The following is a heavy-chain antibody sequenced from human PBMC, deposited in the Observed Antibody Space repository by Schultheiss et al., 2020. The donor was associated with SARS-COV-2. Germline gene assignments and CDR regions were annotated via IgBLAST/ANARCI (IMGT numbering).Heavy chain of an antibody. J-gene: IGHJ6*02. D-gene: IGHD3-10*01. V-gene: IGHV4-31*03. CDR2: IYYSGST. CDR3: ARIPYYYGSGDYYGMDV. Sequence: SETLSLTCTVSGGSISSGGYYWSWIRQHPGKGLEWIGYIYYSGSTYYNPSLKSRVTISVDTSKNQFSLKLSSVTAADTAVYYCARIPYYYGSGDYYGMDVWGQGTTVTVSS. CDR1: GGSISSGGYY.